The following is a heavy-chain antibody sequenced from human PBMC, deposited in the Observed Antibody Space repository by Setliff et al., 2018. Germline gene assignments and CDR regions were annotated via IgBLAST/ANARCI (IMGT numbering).Heavy chain of an antibody. D-gene: IGHD2-2*01. V-gene: IGHV2-26*01. Sequence: SGPTLVNPTETLTLTCTFSGFSLSTNTVGVGWIRQPPGKALEWLAHIFSNDEKSYNTSLKTRLTISKDTSKSQVVLTLTNVDPVDTATYYCARIPEDSVILPAVSPYYYYYMDVWGKGTTVTVSS. CDR3: ARIPEDSVILPAVSPYYYYYMDV. J-gene: IGHJ6*03. CDR2: IFSNDEK. CDR1: GFSLSTNTVG.